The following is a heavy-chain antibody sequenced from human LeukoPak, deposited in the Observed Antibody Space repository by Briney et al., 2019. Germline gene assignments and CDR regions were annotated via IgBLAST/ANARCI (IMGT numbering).Heavy chain of an antibody. CDR2: IAADGAS. CDR3: AKGPNFGSWRAVDY. J-gene: IGHJ4*02. CDR1: DSTFRNHD. D-gene: IGHD3-10*01. V-gene: IGHV3-23*01. Sequence: GGSLRLSCAASDSTFRNHDMSWVRQTSEKGLEWVSSIAADGASWYADSVRGRFTISRDKSQNILYPQMNSLRADDTAIYYCAKGPNFGSWRAVDYWGQGSLVTVSS.